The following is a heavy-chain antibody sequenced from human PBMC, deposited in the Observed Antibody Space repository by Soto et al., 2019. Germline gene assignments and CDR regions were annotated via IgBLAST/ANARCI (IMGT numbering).Heavy chain of an antibody. CDR1: GGTFNTFA. CDR3: ARALRFGSGVTRYGMDV. J-gene: IGHJ6*02. CDR2: IIPIFGTA. V-gene: IGHV1-69*01. Sequence: QVQLVQSGAEVKKPGSSVKVSCMASGGTFNTFAISWVRQAPGQGLECMGGIIPIFGTANYAQKFQGRVTITADESTSTAYMELSSLRSEDTAVYYCARALRFGSGVTRYGMDVWGQGTTVTVSS. D-gene: IGHD3-10*01.